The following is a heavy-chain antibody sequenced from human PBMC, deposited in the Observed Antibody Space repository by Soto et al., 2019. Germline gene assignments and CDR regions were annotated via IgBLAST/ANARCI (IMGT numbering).Heavy chain of an antibody. CDR1: GYSFTSYW. CDR3: ARLGQQWLVLNYYYGMDV. Sequence: GESLKISCKGSGYSFTSYWIGWVRHMPGKGLEWMGIIYPGDSDTRYSPSFQGQVTISADKSISTAYLQWGSLKASDTAMYYCARLGQQWLVLNYYYGMDVWGQGTTVTVSS. D-gene: IGHD6-19*01. J-gene: IGHJ6*02. CDR2: IYPGDSDT. V-gene: IGHV5-51*01.